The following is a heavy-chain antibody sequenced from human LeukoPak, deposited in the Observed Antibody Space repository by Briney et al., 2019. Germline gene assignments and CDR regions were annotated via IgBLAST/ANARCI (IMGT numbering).Heavy chain of an antibody. Sequence: GGSRRLSCEASGFTFSSYAMHWVRQAPGKGLEGVAVISYDGSNKYYADSVKGRFTISRDNSKNTLYLQMNSLRAEDTAVYYCARRGFDWLSLDYWGQGTLVTVSS. CDR1: GFTFSSYA. J-gene: IGHJ4*02. CDR2: ISYDGSNK. D-gene: IGHD3-9*01. CDR3: ARRGFDWLSLDY. V-gene: IGHV3-30-3*01.